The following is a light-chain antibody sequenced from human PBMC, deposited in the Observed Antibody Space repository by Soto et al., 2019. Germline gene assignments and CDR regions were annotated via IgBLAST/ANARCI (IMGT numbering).Light chain of an antibody. J-gene: IGLJ1*01. CDR2: TNS. Sequence: QSVLTQPPSASGTPGQRVTISCSGSSSSIGSNSVNWYQQLPRTAPKVLIYTNSQRPSGVPDRFSGSKSGTSASLAISGLQPGDEADYYCAAWDGSLNVYVFGTGTKLTVL. CDR1: SSSIGSNS. V-gene: IGLV1-44*01. CDR3: AAWDGSLNVYV.